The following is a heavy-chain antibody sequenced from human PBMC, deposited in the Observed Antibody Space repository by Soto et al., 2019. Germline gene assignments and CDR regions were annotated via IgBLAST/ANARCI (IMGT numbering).Heavy chain of an antibody. V-gene: IGHV1-8*01. Sequence: GASVKVSCKASGYTFTSYDINWVRQATGQGLEWMGWMNPNSGNTGYAQKFQGRVTMTKNTLYLQMNSLRAEDTAVYYCARDDVHCSGGSCYGVPMDVWGKGTTVTVSS. CDR3: ARDDVHCSGGSCYGVPMDV. J-gene: IGHJ6*03. CDR2: MNPNSGNT. CDR1: GYTFTSYD. D-gene: IGHD2-15*01.